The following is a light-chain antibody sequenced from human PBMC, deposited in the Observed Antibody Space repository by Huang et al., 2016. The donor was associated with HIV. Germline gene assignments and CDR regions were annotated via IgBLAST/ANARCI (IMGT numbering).Light chain of an antibody. V-gene: IGKV3-11*01. Sequence: EIVLTQSPATLSLSPGERATLSCRASQSVSRYLAWYQKKPGQAPRLLIYDASNRATCIPARFSGSGSGTDFTLTISSLETEDSAVYYCQQRSNWPPLTFGGGTKVEIK. CDR2: DAS. CDR1: QSVSRY. CDR3: QQRSNWPPLT. J-gene: IGKJ4*01.